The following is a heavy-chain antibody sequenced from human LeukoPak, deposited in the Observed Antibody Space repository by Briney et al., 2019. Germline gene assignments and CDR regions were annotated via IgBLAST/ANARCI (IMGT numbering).Heavy chain of an antibody. Sequence: GGTLRLSCAASGFNFSNYGMTWVRQAPGKGLEWVSVISGSGVSTYYADSVKGRFTISRDNFKNTLYLQMNSLRAEDTAVYYCAKGRIVGATSVDYWGQGTLVTVFS. CDR1: GFNFSNYG. CDR2: ISGSGVST. CDR3: AKGRIVGATSVDY. V-gene: IGHV3-23*01. D-gene: IGHD1-26*01. J-gene: IGHJ4*02.